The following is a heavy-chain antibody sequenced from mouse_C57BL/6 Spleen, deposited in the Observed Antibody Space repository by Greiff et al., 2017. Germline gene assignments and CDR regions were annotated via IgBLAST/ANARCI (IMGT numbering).Heavy chain of an antibody. CDR1: GFSLTSYG. CDR3: ARFDSNYYFDF. CDR2: IWSGGGT. D-gene: IGHD2-5*01. Sequence: VQLQQSGPGLVQPSPSLSITCTVSGFSLTSYGVHWVRQSPGKGLEWLGVIWSGGGTDYNAAFISRLSISKHNSRSQVFFKMNSLQADDTAIYYCARFDSNYYFDFWGKGTTHTVSS. J-gene: IGHJ2*01. V-gene: IGHV2-2*01.